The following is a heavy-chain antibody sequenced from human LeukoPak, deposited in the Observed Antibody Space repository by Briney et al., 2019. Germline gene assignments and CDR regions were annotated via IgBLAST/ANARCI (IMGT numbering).Heavy chain of an antibody. CDR1: GFTFSNAW. Sequence: PGGSLRLSCAASGFTFSNAWMSWVRQAPGKGLEWVGRIKSKTDGGTTDYAAPVKGRFTISRDDSKNTLYLQMNRVKTEDTAVYYCLRDWYGSGSYWQIRESYFDYWGQGTLVTVSS. J-gene: IGHJ4*02. CDR2: IKSKTDGGTT. V-gene: IGHV3-15*01. CDR3: LRDWYGSGSYWQIRESYFDY. D-gene: IGHD3-10*01.